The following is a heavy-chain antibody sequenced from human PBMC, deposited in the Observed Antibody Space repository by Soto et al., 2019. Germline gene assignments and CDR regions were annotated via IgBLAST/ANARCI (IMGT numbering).Heavy chain of an antibody. J-gene: IGHJ6*02. CDR1: GGSISSSNW. V-gene: IGHV4-4*02. Sequence: QVQLQESGPGLVKPSGTLSLTCAVSGGSISSSNWWSWVRQPPGKGLAWIGEIYHSGSTNYNPSRQRRVTIAGDKSKNQFALKLSSVTAADTAVYYCARAGRGYGSGGSGYSGRHGMDVWGQGTTVTVSS. CDR2: IYHSGST. D-gene: IGHD2-15*01. CDR3: ARAGRGYGSGGSGYSGRHGMDV.